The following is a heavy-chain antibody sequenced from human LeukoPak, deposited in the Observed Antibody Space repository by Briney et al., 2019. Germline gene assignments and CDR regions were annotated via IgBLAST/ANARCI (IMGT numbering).Heavy chain of an antibody. J-gene: IGHJ4*02. CDR3: ARAPYGSSGYYGGAFDY. Sequence: PSETLSLTCTVSGGSISSYYWSWIRQPLGKGLEWIGYIYYSGSTNYNPSLKSRVTISVDTSKNQFSLKLSSVTAADTAVYYCARAPYGSSGYYGGAFDYWGQGTLVTVSS. CDR1: GGSISSYY. V-gene: IGHV4-59*01. CDR2: IYYSGST. D-gene: IGHD3-22*01.